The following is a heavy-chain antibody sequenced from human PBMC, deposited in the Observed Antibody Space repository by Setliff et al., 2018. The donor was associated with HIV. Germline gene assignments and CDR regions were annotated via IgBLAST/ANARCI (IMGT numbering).Heavy chain of an antibody. Sequence: GGSLRLSCAASGFTFNTYAMSWVRQAPGKGLEWVSVISGNGGSTYYADSVKGRFTISRDNSKNTLYLQMNSLRAEDTAVYYCARAYNVYDYRFDSSGYDYWGQGTLVTVSS. CDR3: ARAYNVYDYRFDSSGYDY. D-gene: IGHD3-22*01. CDR1: GFTFNTYA. V-gene: IGHV3-23*01. CDR2: ISGNGGST. J-gene: IGHJ4*02.